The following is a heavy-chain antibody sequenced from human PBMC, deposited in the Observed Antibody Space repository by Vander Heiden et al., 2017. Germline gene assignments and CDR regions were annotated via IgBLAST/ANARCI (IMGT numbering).Heavy chain of an antibody. V-gene: IGHV3-11*01. CDR2: ISSSGSTI. CDR1: GFTLSDYY. CDR3: ARPPAATAVAGPFDY. D-gene: IGHD6-19*01. Sequence: QVQLVESGGGLIKPGGSPRLSCAAAGFTLSDYYMSWVRQAPGKGLEWVSYISSSGSTIYYADSVKGRFTISRDNAKNSLYLQMNSLRAEDTAVYYCARPPAATAVAGPFDYWGQGTLVTVSS. J-gene: IGHJ4*02.